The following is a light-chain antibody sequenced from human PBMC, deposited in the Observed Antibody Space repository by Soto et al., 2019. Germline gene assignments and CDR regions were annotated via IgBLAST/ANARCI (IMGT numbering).Light chain of an antibody. CDR2: ANA. V-gene: IGLV1-40*01. CDR1: ASNIGAGYD. Sequence: QSVLTQPPSVSGAPGQRVTISCTGSASNIGAGYDVHWYQQVPGTAPKIIIFANANRPSGVPDRLSGSKSGTSASLAITGXXXXXXXXXYCQSYDSSLNALYVFGTGTKLTVL. J-gene: IGLJ1*01. CDR3: QSYDSSLNALYV.